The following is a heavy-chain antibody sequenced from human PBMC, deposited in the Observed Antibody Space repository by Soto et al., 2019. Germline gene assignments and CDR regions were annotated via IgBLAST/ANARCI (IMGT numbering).Heavy chain of an antibody. CDR2: IIPIFGTA. CDR3: ARGPWDVRTDLNYYDSSGYPYFDY. CDR1: GGTFSSYA. D-gene: IGHD3-22*01. Sequence: SVKVSCKASGGTFSSYAISWVRQAPGQGLEWMGGIIPIFGTANYAQKFQGRVTITADESTSTAYMELSSLRSEDTAVYYCARGPWDVRTDLNYYDSSGYPYFDYWGQGTMVTVSS. J-gene: IGHJ4*02. V-gene: IGHV1-69*13.